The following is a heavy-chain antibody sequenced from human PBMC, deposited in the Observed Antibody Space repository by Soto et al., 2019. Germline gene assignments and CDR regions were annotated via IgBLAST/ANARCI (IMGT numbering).Heavy chain of an antibody. J-gene: IGHJ3*02. D-gene: IGHD2-2*02. CDR3: ARRLWDIVVVPAAIPWDAFDI. V-gene: IGHV4-39*01. Sequence: KPSETLSLTCTVSSGSISSSSYYWGWIRQPPGKGLEWIGSIYYSGSTYYNPSLKSRVTISVDTSKNQFSLKLCSVTAADTAVYYCARRLWDIVVVPAAIPWDAFDIWGQGTMVTVSS. CDR1: SGSISSSSYY. CDR2: IYYSGST.